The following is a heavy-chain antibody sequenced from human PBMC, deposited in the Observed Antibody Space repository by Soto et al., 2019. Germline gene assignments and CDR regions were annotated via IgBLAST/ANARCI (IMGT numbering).Heavy chain of an antibody. CDR2: MSGTGGST. J-gene: IGHJ4*02. CDR3: AKAGFSSGWSPSYFDY. Sequence: EVQLLESGGGLVQPGRSLRLSCAASGFTFSSYAMNWVRQAPGKGLEWVSAMSGTGGSTYYADSVKGQFIISRDNSKNTLYLQMNSLRVEDTAVFYCAKAGFSSGWSPSYFDYWGQGTLVTVSS. V-gene: IGHV3-23*01. CDR1: GFTFSSYA. D-gene: IGHD6-19*01.